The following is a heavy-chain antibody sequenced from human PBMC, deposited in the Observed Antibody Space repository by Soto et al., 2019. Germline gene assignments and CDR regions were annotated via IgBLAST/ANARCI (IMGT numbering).Heavy chain of an antibody. Sequence: GGSLRLSCAASGFTFSSYGMHWVRQAPGKGLEWVSIIWSGGGTYYTDSVKGRFTLSRDDSKNTVYLQMNALRAEDTAVYYCAKAFQYRINYFYGMDVWGQGTTVTVSS. CDR1: GFTFSSYG. J-gene: IGHJ6*02. V-gene: IGHV3-66*01. CDR3: AKAFQYRINYFYGMDV. CDR2: IWSGGGT. D-gene: IGHD2-15*01.